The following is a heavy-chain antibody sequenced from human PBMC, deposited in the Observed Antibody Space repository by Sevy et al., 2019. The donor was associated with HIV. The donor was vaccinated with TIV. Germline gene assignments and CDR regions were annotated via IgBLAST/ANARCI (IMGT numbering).Heavy chain of an antibody. CDR1: GGSISNYY. CDR2: IYYSGST. Sequence: SETLSLTCTVSGGSISNYYWSWIRQPPGKGLEWIAYIYYSGSTNYNPSLKSRVTISVDMSKKQFSLKLSSVTAADTAVYYCARFPSGWHGAFDHWGQGTLVTVSS. J-gene: IGHJ4*02. D-gene: IGHD6-19*01. V-gene: IGHV4-59*01. CDR3: ARFPSGWHGAFDH.